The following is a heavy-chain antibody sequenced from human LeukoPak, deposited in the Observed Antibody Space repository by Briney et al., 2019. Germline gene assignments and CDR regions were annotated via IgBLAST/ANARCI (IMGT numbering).Heavy chain of an antibody. V-gene: IGHV2-70*11. Sequence: SGPALVKPTQTLTLTCTFSGFSLSTSGMCVSWIRQPPGKALEWLARIDWDDDKYYSTSLRTRLTISKDTSKNQVVLTMTNMDPVDTATYYCARSPRSRNYNLIIDFWGQGTLVTVSS. CDR1: GFSLSTSGMC. CDR2: IDWDDDK. D-gene: IGHD3-10*01. CDR3: ARSPRSRNYNLIIDF. J-gene: IGHJ4*02.